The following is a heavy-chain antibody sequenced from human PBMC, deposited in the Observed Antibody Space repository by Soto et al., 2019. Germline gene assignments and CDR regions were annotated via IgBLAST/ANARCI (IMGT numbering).Heavy chain of an antibody. CDR1: GVTFSSYA. CDR3: AKDMRYYDILTPADV. Sequence: GGSLRLSCAASGVTFSSYAMSWVRQAPGKGLEWVSAISGSGGSTYYADSVKGRFTISRDNSKNTLYLQMNSLRAEDTAVYYCAKDMRYYDILTPADVWGPGPTVTAP. J-gene: IGHJ6*02. CDR2: ISGSGGST. D-gene: IGHD3-9*01. V-gene: IGHV3-23*01.